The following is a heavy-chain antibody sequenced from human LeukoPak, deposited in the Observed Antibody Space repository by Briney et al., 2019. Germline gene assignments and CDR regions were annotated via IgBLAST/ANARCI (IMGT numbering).Heavy chain of an antibody. Sequence: ASVKVSYKASAYTFTSYYMHWVRQAPGQGLEWRGWINPNSGGTNYAQKFQGRVTMTRDTSISTAYMELSRLRSDDTAVYYCARLRPDHFFYWGQGTLVTVSS. CDR3: ARLRPDHFFY. CDR1: AYTFTSYY. CDR2: INPNSGGT. V-gene: IGHV1-2*02. D-gene: IGHD3-3*02. J-gene: IGHJ4*02.